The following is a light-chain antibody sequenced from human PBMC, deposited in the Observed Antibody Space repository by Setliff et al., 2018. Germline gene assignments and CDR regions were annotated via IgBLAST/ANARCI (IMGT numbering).Light chain of an antibody. CDR2: DVT. CDR1: SRDVGNYNL. Sequence: QSVLTQPASVSGSPGQSITISCTGTSRDVGNYNLVSWFQQHPGKAPKLIIYDVTERPSGVSNRFSGSKSGNTASLTISGLQTEDEADYYCSSYAGSNTPYVFGTGTKV. CDR3: SSYAGSNTPYV. V-gene: IGLV2-23*02. J-gene: IGLJ1*01.